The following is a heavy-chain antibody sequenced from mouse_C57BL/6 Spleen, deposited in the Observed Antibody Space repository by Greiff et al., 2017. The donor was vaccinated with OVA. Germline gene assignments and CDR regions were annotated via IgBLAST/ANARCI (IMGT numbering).Heavy chain of an antibody. V-gene: IGHV1-50*01. CDR2: IDPSDSYT. CDR3: ARGYYFDY. Sequence: QVQLQQPGAELVKPGASVKLSCKASGYTFTSYWMQWVKQRPGQGLEWIGEIDPSDSYTNYTQKFKGKATLTVDTSSSTAYMQLSSLTSEDSAVYYCARGYYFDYWGQGTTLTVSS. CDR1: GYTFTSYW. J-gene: IGHJ2*01.